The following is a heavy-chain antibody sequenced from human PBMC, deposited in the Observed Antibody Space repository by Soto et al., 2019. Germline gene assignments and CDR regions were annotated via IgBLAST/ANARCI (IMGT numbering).Heavy chain of an antibody. V-gene: IGHV3-30*18. J-gene: IGHJ4*02. CDR1: GFVFSDFQ. CDR3: AKGLVLAPIDY. CDR2: ISYDGSNK. Sequence: PGGSLRLSCAASGFVFSDFQFNWVRQAPGKGLEWVAVISYDGSNKYYADSVKGRFTISRDNSKNTLYLQMNSLRAEDTAVYYCAKGLVLAPIDYWGQGTLVTGSS.